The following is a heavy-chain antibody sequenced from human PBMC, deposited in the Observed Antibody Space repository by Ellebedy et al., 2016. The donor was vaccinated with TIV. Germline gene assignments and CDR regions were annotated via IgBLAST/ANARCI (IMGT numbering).Heavy chain of an antibody. CDR3: ARSPRSGSSWYGALDP. CDR1: GASINNYY. J-gene: IGHJ5*02. D-gene: IGHD6-13*01. CDR2: FYTTGRP. V-gene: IGHV4-4*07. Sequence: MPSETLSLTCTVSGASINNYYWSWIRQPAGKGLEWIGRFYTTGRPTYNPSLKSRVTMSVDTSKNQFSLKLSSVTAADTAVYYCARSPRSGSSWYGALDPWGHGTLVTVSS.